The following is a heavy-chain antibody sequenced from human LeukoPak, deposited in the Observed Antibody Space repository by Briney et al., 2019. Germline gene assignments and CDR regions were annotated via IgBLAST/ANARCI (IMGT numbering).Heavy chain of an antibody. CDR2: MNPNSGNT. CDR3: AREHSSSWTPPDY. Sequence: ASVKVSCKASGYTFTSYDINWLRQATGQGLEWMGWMNPNSGNTGYAQKFQGRVTRTRNTSISTAYMELSSLRSEDTAVYYCAREHSSSWTPPDYWGQGTLVTVSS. D-gene: IGHD6-13*01. V-gene: IGHV1-8*01. J-gene: IGHJ4*02. CDR1: GYTFTSYD.